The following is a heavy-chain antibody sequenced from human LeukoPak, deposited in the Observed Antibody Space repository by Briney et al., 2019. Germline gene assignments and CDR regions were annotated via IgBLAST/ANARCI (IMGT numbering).Heavy chain of an antibody. CDR3: ARGGGYCSGGTLPDYYYYGMDV. D-gene: IGHD2-15*01. J-gene: IGHJ6*04. Sequence: GGSLRLSWAASGFTFSSYWMSWVRQAPGKGLEWVANIRQDGSEKYYVDSVKGRFTISRDNAKNSLYLQMNSLRAEDTAVYYCARGGGYCSGGTLPDYYYYGMDVWGKGTTVTVSS. V-gene: IGHV3-7*03. CDR2: IRQDGSEK. CDR1: GFTFSSYW.